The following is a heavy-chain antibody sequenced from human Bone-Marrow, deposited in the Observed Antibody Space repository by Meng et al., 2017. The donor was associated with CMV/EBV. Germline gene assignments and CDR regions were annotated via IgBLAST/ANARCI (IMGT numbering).Heavy chain of an antibody. CDR3: ARERVTAGSGSLAPL. CDR2: IRYDGSNK. CDR1: GFTFSSYG. J-gene: IGHJ4*02. D-gene: IGHD1-26*01. V-gene: IGHV3-30*02. Sequence: GESLKISCAASGFTFSSYGMHWVRQAPGKGLEWVAFIRYDGSNKYYADSVKGRFTISRDNSKNTLYLQMNSLRAEDTAVYYCARERVTAGSGSLAPLWGQGTLVTVSS.